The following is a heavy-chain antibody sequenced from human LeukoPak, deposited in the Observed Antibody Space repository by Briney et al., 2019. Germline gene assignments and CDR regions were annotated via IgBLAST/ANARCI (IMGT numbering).Heavy chain of an antibody. CDR2: MNPNSGNT. CDR1: GYTFTSYD. V-gene: IGHV1-8*03. Sequence: ASVKVSCKSSGYTFTSYDINWVRQATGQGLEWMRWMNPNSGNTGYAQKFQGRVTITRNTSISTAYMELSSLRSEDTAVYYCARGRVYSGYDYMDVWGKGTTVTVSS. J-gene: IGHJ6*03. D-gene: IGHD5-12*01. CDR3: ARGRVYSGYDYMDV.